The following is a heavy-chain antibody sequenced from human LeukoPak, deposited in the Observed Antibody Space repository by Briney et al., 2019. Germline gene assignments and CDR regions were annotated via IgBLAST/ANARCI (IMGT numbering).Heavy chain of an antibody. J-gene: IGHJ6*03. V-gene: IGHV3-30*02. Sequence: PGGPLRFSGAASGFTFSTYGMHWVRQAPGKGLEGLAFIRYDGSNKYADSVKGRFTISRDNSKNTLFLQMNSLRAEDTAVYYCAKDGGTHGEYYSYYMDVWGKGTTVTVSS. D-gene: IGHD2-15*01. CDR2: IRYDGSNK. CDR3: AKDGGTHGEYYSYYMDV. CDR1: GFTFSTYG.